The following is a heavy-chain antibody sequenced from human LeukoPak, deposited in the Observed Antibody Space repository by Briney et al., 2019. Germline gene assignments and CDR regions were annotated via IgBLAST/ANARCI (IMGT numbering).Heavy chain of an antibody. CDR1: GFSFSRSW. CDR2: IKVDGSEK. Sequence: GGSLRLSCVASGFSFSRSWMSWVRQAPRKGLEWVANIKVDGSEKHYLDSVEGRFIISRDNAKNSLHLQMNNLKAEDTAEYYCVRDGPFGSGTFGYWAQGTLVSVSS. D-gene: IGHD3-10*01. CDR3: VRDGPFGSGTFGY. J-gene: IGHJ4*02. V-gene: IGHV3-7*01.